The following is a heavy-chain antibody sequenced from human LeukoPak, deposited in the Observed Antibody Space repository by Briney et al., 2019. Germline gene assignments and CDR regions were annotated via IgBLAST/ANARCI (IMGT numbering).Heavy chain of an antibody. CDR2: IYYSGST. CDR3: ARGLNIAVAGTFDY. J-gene: IGHJ4*02. V-gene: IGHV4-38-2*02. CDR1: GYSISSGYY. Sequence: PSETLSLTCTVSGYSISSGYYWGWIRQPPGKGLEWIGSIYYSGSTYYNPSLKSRVTISVDTSKNQFSLKLSSVTAADTAVYYCARGLNIAVAGTFDYWGQGTLVTVSS. D-gene: IGHD6-19*01.